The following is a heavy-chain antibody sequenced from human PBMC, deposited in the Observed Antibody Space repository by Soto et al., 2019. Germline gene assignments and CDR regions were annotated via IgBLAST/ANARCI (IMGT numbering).Heavy chain of an antibody. J-gene: IGHJ2*01. D-gene: IGHD3-9*01. CDR2: IIPIFGTA. Sequence: ASVKVSCKASGGTFSSYAISWVRQAPGQGLEWMGGIIPIFGTANYAQKFQGRVTITADESTSTAYMELSSLRSEDTAVYYCARVPTYYDILTGYYPYWYFDLWGRGTLVTVSS. CDR1: GGTFSSYA. V-gene: IGHV1-69*13. CDR3: ARVPTYYDILTGYYPYWYFDL.